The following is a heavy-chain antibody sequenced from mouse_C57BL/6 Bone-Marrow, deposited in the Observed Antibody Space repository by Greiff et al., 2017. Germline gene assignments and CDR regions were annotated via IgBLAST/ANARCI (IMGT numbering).Heavy chain of an antibody. V-gene: IGHV5-15*01. Sequence: EVKLVESGGGLVQPGGSLKLSCAASGFTFSDYGMAWVRQAPRKGPEWVAFISNLAYSIYYADTVTGRFPISRGNAKNTLYLEMSSLRSEDAAMYYCARLRRGNFDYRGQGTTRTVSS. CDR1: GFTFSDYG. CDR3: ARLRRGNFDY. CDR2: ISNLAYSI. J-gene: IGHJ2*01.